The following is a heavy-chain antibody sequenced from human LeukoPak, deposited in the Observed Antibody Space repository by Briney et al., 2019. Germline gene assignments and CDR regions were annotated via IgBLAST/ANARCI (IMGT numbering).Heavy chain of an antibody. CDR2: IYYSGST. CDR1: GGSISSYY. CDR3: ARGSIAVAVPLGY. J-gene: IGHJ4*02. Sequence: SSETLSLTCTVSGGSISSYYWSWIRQPPGKGLEWIGYIYYSGSTNYNPSLKSRVTISVDTSKNQFSLKLSSVTAADTAVYYCARGSIAVAVPLGYWGQGTLVTVSS. D-gene: IGHD6-13*01. V-gene: IGHV4-59*01.